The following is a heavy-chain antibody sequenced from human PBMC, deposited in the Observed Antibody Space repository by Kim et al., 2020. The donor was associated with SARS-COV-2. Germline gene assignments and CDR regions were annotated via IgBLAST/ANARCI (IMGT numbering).Heavy chain of an antibody. CDR3: ARDAPHSSSWALHWFDP. Sequence: SVKVSCKASGGTFSSYAISWVRQAPGQGLEWMGGIIPIFGTANYAQKFQGRVTITADESTSTAYMELSSLRSEDTAVYYCARDAPHSSSWALHWFDPWGQGTLVTVSS. V-gene: IGHV1-69*13. CDR2: IIPIFGTA. J-gene: IGHJ5*02. CDR1: GGTFSSYA. D-gene: IGHD6-13*01.